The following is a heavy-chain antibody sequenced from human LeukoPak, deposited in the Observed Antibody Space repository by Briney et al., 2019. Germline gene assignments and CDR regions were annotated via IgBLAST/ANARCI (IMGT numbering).Heavy chain of an antibody. CDR1: GGTFSSYA. D-gene: IGHD6-19*01. V-gene: IGHV1-69*13. J-gene: IGHJ4*02. CDR2: IIPIFGTA. Sequence: SVKVSCKASGGTFSSYAISWVRQAPGQGLEWMGGIIPIFGTANYAQKFQGRVTITADESTSTAYMELSSLRSEDTAVYYCARGSVLREQWLVGLDYWGQGTLVTVSS. CDR3: ARGSVLREQWLVGLDY.